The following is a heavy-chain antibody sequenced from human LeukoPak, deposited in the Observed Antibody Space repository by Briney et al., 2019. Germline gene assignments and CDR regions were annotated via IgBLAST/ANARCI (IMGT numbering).Heavy chain of an antibody. CDR1: GYTFTGYY. J-gene: IGHJ5*02. CDR3: ARVLGYSSGWTNWFDP. D-gene: IGHD6-19*01. Sequence: ASVKVSCKASGYTFTGYYMHWVRQAPGQGLELMGWINPNSGGTNYAQKFQGRVTMTRDTSISTAYMELSRLRSDDTAVYYCARVLGYSSGWTNWFDPWGQGTLVTVSS. CDR2: INPNSGGT. V-gene: IGHV1-2*02.